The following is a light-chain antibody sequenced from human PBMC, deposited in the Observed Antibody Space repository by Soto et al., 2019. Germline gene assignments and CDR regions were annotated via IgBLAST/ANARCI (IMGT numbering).Light chain of an antibody. J-gene: IGLJ1*01. CDR2: SND. Sequence: QSVLTQPPSASGTPGQTVTISCSGSSFNIGFNYVYWYQQLPGMAPKLLIHSNDERPSGVPDRFSGSKSGTSASLAISGLRSEDEAEYYCSSYTSSSTLGVFGTGTKVTVL. V-gene: IGLV1-47*02. CDR3: SSYTSSSTLGV. CDR1: SFNIGFNY.